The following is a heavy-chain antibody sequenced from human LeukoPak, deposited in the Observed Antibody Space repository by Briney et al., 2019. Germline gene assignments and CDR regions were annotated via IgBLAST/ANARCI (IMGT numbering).Heavy chain of an antibody. CDR3: ARGPMTSDV. Sequence: GGSLRLSCAASGFTFSSYWMSGVRQAPGKGLEWVANLKPDGSEMYYVDSVKGRFTISRDNAKNSLYLQMNSLRAEDTAVYYCARGPMTSDVWGQGTTVTVSS. J-gene: IGHJ6*02. D-gene: IGHD2-21*02. CDR2: LKPDGSEM. CDR1: GFTFSSYW. V-gene: IGHV3-7*05.